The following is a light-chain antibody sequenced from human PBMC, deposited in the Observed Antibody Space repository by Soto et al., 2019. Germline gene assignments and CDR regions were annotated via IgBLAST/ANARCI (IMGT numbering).Light chain of an antibody. J-gene: IGKJ1*01. CDR2: KAS. CDR3: QQYNSYPWT. CDR1: QSISSW. Sequence: DIQMTQSPSTLSASVGDRVTITCRASQSISSWLAWYQQKPGKAPKLLIYKASSLESGVPLRFSGSGSGTEFTLTISSLQPDYFATYYCQQYNSYPWTFGQGTQVEIK. V-gene: IGKV1-5*03.